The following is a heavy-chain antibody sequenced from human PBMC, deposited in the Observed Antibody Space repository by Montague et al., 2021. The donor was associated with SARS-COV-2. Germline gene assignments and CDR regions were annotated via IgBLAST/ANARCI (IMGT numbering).Heavy chain of an antibody. D-gene: IGHD2-8*02. CDR2: VYYSGNN. CDR3: ARRCTGGSYCHASH. Sequence: SETLSLTCTVSGRSISNSNYYWGWIRKPPGKGLEWIGSVYYSGNNYHNPSLKSRVSISVDTSKSQLSLKVMSVTAADTAVYYCARRCTGGSYCHASHWGQGTLVTVSS. CDR1: GRSISNSNYY. J-gene: IGHJ4*02. V-gene: IGHV4-39*01.